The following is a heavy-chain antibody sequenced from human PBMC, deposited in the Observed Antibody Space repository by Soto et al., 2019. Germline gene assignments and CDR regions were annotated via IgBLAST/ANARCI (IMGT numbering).Heavy chain of an antibody. CDR1: GFSFRSYG. D-gene: IGHD5-18*01. CDR3: ARDSGYSYGPTDY. V-gene: IGHV3-48*02. Sequence: GGSLRLSCVASGFSFRSYGMHWVRQAPGKGLEWVSYISSSSSTIYYADSVKGRFTISRDNAKNSLYLQMNSLRDEDTAVYYCARDSGYSYGPTDYWGQGTLVTVSS. J-gene: IGHJ4*02. CDR2: ISSSSSTI.